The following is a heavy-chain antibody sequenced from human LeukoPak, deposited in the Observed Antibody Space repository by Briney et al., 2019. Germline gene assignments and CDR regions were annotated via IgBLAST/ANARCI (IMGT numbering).Heavy chain of an antibody. CDR1: RGSIISSDFH. J-gene: IGHJ4*02. Sequence: SETLSLTCTVSRGSIISSDFHWAWIRQPPGKGLECIGNIHWRGSTYYSPSLESRVTISVDTSKNQFSLELRSVTAADTAVYYCARHLPHSTGNKRGPDYWGQGTLVTVSS. CDR3: ARHLPHSTGNKRGPDY. V-gene: IGHV4-39*01. CDR2: IHWRGST. D-gene: IGHD2/OR15-2a*01.